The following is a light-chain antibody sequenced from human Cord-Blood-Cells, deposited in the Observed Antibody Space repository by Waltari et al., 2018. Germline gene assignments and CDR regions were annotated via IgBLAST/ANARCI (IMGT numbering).Light chain of an antibody. V-gene: IGKV3-20*01. CDR1: QSVSSSY. CDR3: QQYGSSPKLT. J-gene: IGKJ4*01. CDR2: GAS. Sequence: EIVLTQSPGTLSLSPGERATPSRRASQSVSSSYLAWYQQKPGQAPRLLIYGASSRATGIPDRFSGSGSGTDFTLTISRLEPEDFAVYYCQQYGSSPKLTFGGGTKVEIK.